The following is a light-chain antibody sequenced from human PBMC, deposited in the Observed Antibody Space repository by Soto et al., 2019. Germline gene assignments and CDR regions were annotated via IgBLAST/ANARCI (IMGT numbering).Light chain of an antibody. Sequence: DIQMTQSPSSLSASVTDKVTITCRASQSISTYLNWYQQKPGQPPQLLIYSASNLQSGVPSRFSGSGSGTEFTLTISSLQPEDFAAYYCQQSYTTPVTFGQGTRLEIK. CDR3: QQSYTTPVT. V-gene: IGKV1-39*01. CDR1: QSISTY. J-gene: IGKJ5*01. CDR2: SAS.